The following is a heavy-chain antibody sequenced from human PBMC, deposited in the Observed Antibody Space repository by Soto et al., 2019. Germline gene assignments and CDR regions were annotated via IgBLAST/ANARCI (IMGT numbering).Heavy chain of an antibody. CDR2: ISSSGSTI. V-gene: IGHV3-48*03. Sequence: GGSLRLSCAASGFTFSSYEMNWVRQAPGKGLEWASYISSSGSTIYYADSVKGRFTISRDNAKNSLYLQMNSLRAEDTAVYYCATNRAAAGTMDVWGQGTTVTVSS. CDR1: GFTFSSYE. J-gene: IGHJ6*02. CDR3: ATNRAAAGTMDV. D-gene: IGHD6-13*01.